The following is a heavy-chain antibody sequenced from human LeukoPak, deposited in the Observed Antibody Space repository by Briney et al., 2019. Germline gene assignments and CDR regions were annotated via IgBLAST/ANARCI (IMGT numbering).Heavy chain of an antibody. J-gene: IGHJ5*02. CDR1: GYTFTGYY. CDR3: ARPPMVRGVSWFDP. D-gene: IGHD3-10*01. Sequence: ASVKVSCKASGYTFTGYYMHWVRQAPGQGLEWMGWINPNSGGTNYAQKFQGRVTMTRDTSISTAYMELSRLRSGDTAVYYCARPPMVRGVSWFDPWGQGTLVTVSS. CDR2: INPNSGGT. V-gene: IGHV1-2*02.